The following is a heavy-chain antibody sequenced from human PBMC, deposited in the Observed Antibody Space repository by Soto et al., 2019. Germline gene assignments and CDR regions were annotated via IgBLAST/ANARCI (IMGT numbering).Heavy chain of an antibody. V-gene: IGHV3-30-3*01. D-gene: IGHD6-19*01. CDR2: ISCDGSNK. Sequence: QVQLVESGGGVVQPGRSLRLSCAASGFTFSSYAMHWVRQAPGKGLEWVAVISCDGSNKYYADSVKGRFTISRDNSKNTLYLQMNSLRAEDTAVYYCARDKSPYSSVWHNRHFDYWGQGTLVTVSS. CDR3: ARDKSPYSSVWHNRHFDY. CDR1: GFTFSSYA. J-gene: IGHJ4*02.